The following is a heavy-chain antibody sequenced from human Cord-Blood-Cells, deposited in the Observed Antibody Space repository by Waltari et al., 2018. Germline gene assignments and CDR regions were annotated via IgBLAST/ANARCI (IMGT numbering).Heavy chain of an antibody. Sequence: QAQLVQSGAEVKKPGSSVKVSCKASGGPFSSYAISWVRQAPGQGLEWMGRIIPILGIANYAQKFQGRVTITADKSTSTAYMELSSLRSEDTAVYYCARPTLDPHWYFDLWGRGTLVTVSS. J-gene: IGHJ2*01. CDR1: GGPFSSYA. V-gene: IGHV1-69*09. CDR2: IIPILGIA. CDR3: ARPTLDPHWYFDL. D-gene: IGHD1-1*01.